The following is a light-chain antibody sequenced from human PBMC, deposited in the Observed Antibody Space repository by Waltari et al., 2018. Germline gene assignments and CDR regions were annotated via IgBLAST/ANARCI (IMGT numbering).Light chain of an antibody. CDR2: EVS. Sequence: QSALTQPPSASGSPGQSVTISCTGTSSDVGGYQFVSWYQHHPGKAPKLMIYEVSKRPSGVPDRFSGSKSGNTASLTVSGLQAEDEADYYCSSYAGSNNVFGTGTKVTVL. J-gene: IGLJ1*01. CDR1: SSDVGGYQF. V-gene: IGLV2-8*01. CDR3: SSYAGSNNV.